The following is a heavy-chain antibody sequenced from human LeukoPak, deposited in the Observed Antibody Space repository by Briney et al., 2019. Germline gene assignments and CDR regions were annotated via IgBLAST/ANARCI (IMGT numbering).Heavy chain of an antibody. V-gene: IGHV1-69*13. D-gene: IGHD2-2*01. CDR3: ARGDIVVGLQLLPGCFDP. CDR1: GGAFSSYV. Sequence: SVKVSCKVSGGAFSSYVINWVRQAPGQGLEWMGGIIPIFSTTNYAQKFQGRVTITADESTSTAYMELSSLRSEDTAVYYCARGDIVVGLQLLPGCFDPWGQGTLVTVSS. CDR2: IIPIFSTT. J-gene: IGHJ5*02.